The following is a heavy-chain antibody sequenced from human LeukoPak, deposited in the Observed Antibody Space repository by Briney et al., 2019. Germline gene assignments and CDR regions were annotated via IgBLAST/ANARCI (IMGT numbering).Heavy chain of an antibody. D-gene: IGHD2/OR15-2a*01. J-gene: IGHJ4*02. CDR1: GFTFSSYW. CDR2: ISSSSGTI. CDR3: ARGDYFDDSASPVDY. V-gene: IGHV3-48*01. Sequence: GGSLRLSCAASGFTFSSYWMSWVRQAPGKGLEWASYISSSSGTILYADSVKGRFTISRDNAKNSLYLQMNSLRAEDTAVYYCARGDYFDDSASPVDYWGQGTLVTVSS.